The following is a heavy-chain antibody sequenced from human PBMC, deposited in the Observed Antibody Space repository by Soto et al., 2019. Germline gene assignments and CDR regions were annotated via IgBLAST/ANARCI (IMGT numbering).Heavy chain of an antibody. D-gene: IGHD6-13*01. CDR2: IYPGEHET. CDR3: ARSPRSSPYFDF. J-gene: IGHJ4*02. CDR1: GYTFSNFW. V-gene: IGHV5-51*01. Sequence: GESLKISCQCSGYTFSNFWIGWVRQLPGQGLEWMGIIYPGEHETRYSPSFLGKVTISAETSINTAYLQWSSLEASDSAFYFCARSPRSSPYFDFWGQGALVTVSS.